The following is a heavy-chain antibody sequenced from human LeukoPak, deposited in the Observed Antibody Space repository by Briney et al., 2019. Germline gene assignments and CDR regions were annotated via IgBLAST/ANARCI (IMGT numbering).Heavy chain of an antibody. CDR2: IYSNGIT. J-gene: IGHJ2*01. V-gene: IGHV4-4*08. D-gene: IGHD3-22*01. CDR3: ARRAYYDSSGYYPTSGYFDL. Sequence: YPSETLSLTCTVSGGSIFSYYWNWIRQPPGKGLEWIGYIYSNGITNYSPSLRSRGTISIATSKNQFSLRLRSVTAADTALYYCARRAYYDSSGYYPTSGYFDLWGRGTLVTVSS. CDR1: GGSIFSYY.